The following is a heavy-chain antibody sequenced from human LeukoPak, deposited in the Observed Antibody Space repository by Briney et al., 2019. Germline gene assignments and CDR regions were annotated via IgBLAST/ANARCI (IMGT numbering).Heavy chain of an antibody. J-gene: IGHJ4*02. Sequence: GGSLRLSCAASGFTFSSYGMSWVRQAPGKGLEWVSAISGSGGSTYYADSEKGRFTISRDNSKNTRYLQMKSLRAEDTAVYYCAKDLNSVYSSGWYLYFDYWGQGTLVTVSS. D-gene: IGHD6-13*01. CDR3: AKDLNSVYSSGWYLYFDY. V-gene: IGHV3-23*01. CDR1: GFTFSSYG. CDR2: ISGSGGST.